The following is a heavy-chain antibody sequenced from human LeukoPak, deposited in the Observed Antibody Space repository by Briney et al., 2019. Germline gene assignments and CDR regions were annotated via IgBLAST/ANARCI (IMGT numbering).Heavy chain of an antibody. J-gene: IGHJ3*02. Sequence: SETLSLTCTVSGGSISSGDYYWSWIRQPPGKGPEWIGYIYYSGSTYYNPSLKSRVTISVDTSKNQFSLKLSSVTAADTAVYYCASNYDILTGYTPRDAFDIWGQGTMVTVSS. CDR1: GGSISSGDYY. D-gene: IGHD3-9*01. CDR3: ASNYDILTGYTPRDAFDI. V-gene: IGHV4-30-4*08. CDR2: IYYSGST.